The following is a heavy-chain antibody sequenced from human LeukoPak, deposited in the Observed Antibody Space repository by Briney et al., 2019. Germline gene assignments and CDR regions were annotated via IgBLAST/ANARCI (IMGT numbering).Heavy chain of an antibody. CDR3: ARDLITMVRGVRSGYGY. D-gene: IGHD3-10*01. J-gene: IGHJ4*02. Sequence: ASVKVSCKASGYTFTGYYMHWVRQAPGQGLEWVGWINPNSGGTNYAQKFQGRVTMTRDTSISTAYMELSRLRSDDTAVYYCARDLITMVRGVRSGYGYWGQGTLVTVSS. CDR1: GYTFTGYY. V-gene: IGHV1-2*02. CDR2: INPNSGGT.